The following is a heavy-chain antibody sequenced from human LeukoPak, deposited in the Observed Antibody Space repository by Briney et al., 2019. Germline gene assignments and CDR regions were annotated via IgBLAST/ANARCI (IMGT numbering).Heavy chain of an antibody. CDR1: GFTFSSYS. V-gene: IGHV3-48*01. CDR3: AKDSLNTAMARLQGFDWFDP. J-gene: IGHJ5*02. Sequence: GGSLRLSCAASGFTFSSYSMNWVRQAPGKGLEWVSYISSSSSTIYYADSVKGRFTISRDNAKNSLYLQMNSLRAEDTAVYYCAKDSLNTAMARLQGFDWFDPWGQGTLVTVSS. CDR2: ISSSSSTI. D-gene: IGHD5-18*01.